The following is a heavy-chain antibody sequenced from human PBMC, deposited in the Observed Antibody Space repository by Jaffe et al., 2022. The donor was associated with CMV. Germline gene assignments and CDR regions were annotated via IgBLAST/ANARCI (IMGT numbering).Heavy chain of an antibody. CDR3: ARDAGDTSSVWYYYMDV. Sequence: EVQLVESGGGLVQPGGSLRLSCAASGFTFSSYWMHWVRQAPGKGLVWVSRINSDGSSTSYADSVKGRFTISRDNAKNTLYLQMNSLRAEDTAVYYCARDAGDTSSVWYYYMDVWGKGTTVTVSS. J-gene: IGHJ6*03. CDR2: INSDGSST. CDR1: GFTFSSYW. D-gene: IGHD4-17*01. V-gene: IGHV3-74*01.